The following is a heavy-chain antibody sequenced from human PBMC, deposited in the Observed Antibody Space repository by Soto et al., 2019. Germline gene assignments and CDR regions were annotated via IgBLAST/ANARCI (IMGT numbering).Heavy chain of an antibody. Sequence: SVKGSCKTAGVTFIGAAVQWVRKTRGQPLEWIGWIGVAGGNTNYAQQLRGRITITRDMSTSTAFLGLNSLRSEDTAVYYCAAELYVGGECCHFDYWGQGTLVTVSS. CDR2: IGVAGGNT. CDR1: GVTFIGAA. CDR3: AAELYVGGECCHFDY. J-gene: IGHJ4*02. D-gene: IGHD2-21*01. V-gene: IGHV1-58*01.